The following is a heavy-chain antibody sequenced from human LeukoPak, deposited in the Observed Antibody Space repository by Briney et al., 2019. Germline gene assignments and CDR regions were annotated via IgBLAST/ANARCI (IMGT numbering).Heavy chain of an antibody. D-gene: IGHD1-26*01. V-gene: IGHV4-4*07. CDR1: GGSISSYY. Sequence: SETLSLTCTVSGGSISSYYWSWIRQPAGKGLEWIGRIYTSGSTNYNPSLKSRVTMSVDTSKNQFSLKLSSVTAADTAVYYCARDDGYAIVGATRLAFDIWGQGTMVTVSS. CDR3: ARDDGYAIVGATRLAFDI. CDR2: IYTSGST. J-gene: IGHJ3*02.